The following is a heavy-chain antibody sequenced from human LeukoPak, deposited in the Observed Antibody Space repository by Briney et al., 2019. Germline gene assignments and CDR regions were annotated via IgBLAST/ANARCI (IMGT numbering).Heavy chain of an antibody. V-gene: IGHV4-4*07. Sequence: PSETLSLTCTVCGGSISGFYWSWVRQLAGKGLGWIGRIYTRGSTNYNPSLKSRVTMSVDTSKNQFSLRLSSMTAADTAMYFCARGIGYMNFDYWGQGTLVTVSS. J-gene: IGHJ4*02. CDR3: ARGIGYMNFDY. CDR1: GGSISGFY. CDR2: IYTRGST. D-gene: IGHD5-24*01.